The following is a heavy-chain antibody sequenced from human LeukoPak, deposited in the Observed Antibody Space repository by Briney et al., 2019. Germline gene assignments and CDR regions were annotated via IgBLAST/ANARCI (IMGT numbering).Heavy chain of an antibody. CDR3: ARGFRYSTGWNYFDY. J-gene: IGHJ4*02. Sequence: PGGSLRLSCAASGFSVSDNYMSWVRQAPGKGLEWVSVIYTGGSTYYADSVKGRFTISRDNSKNTLYLQMNRLSAEDTAVYYCARGFRYSTGWNYFDYWGQGTLVTVSS. V-gene: IGHV3-53*01. CDR2: IYTGGST. D-gene: IGHD6-19*01. CDR1: GFSVSDNY.